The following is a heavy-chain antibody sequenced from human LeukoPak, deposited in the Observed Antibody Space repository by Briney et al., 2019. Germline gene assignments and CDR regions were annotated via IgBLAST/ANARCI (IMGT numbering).Heavy chain of an antibody. Sequence: GGSLRLSCAASGFTFSGFAMSWVGRAQGRGWGWVSAISGSGGSTYYADSVKGRFTISRDNSKNTLYLQMNSLRAEDTAVYYCANSWTTVNPFDYWGQGTLVTVSS. D-gene: IGHD4-17*01. CDR2: ISGSGGST. CDR3: ANSWTTVNPFDY. V-gene: IGHV3-23*01. CDR1: GFTFSGFA. J-gene: IGHJ4*02.